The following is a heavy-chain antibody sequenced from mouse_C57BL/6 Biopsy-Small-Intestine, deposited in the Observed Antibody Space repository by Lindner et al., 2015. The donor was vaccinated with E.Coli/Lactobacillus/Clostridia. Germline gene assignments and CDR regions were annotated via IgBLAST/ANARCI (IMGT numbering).Heavy chain of an antibody. CDR2: INPNNGGT. D-gene: IGHD2-2*01. CDR1: GYTFTDYN. CDR3: ARGGLWLRRSAMDY. J-gene: IGHJ4*01. V-gene: IGHV1-18*01. Sequence: VQLQESGPELVKPGASVKIPCKASGYTFTDYNMYWVKQSHGKSLEWIGDINPNNGGTIYNQKFKGKATLTVDKSSSTAYMELRSLTSEDTAVYYCARGGLWLRRSAMDYWGQGTSVTVSS.